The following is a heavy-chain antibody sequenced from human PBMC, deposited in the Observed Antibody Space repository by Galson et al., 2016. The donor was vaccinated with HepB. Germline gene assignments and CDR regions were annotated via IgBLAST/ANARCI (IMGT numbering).Heavy chain of an antibody. J-gene: IGHJ6*02. V-gene: IGHV1-69*13. D-gene: IGHD2-15*01. CDR2: IVPIYVIV. CDR3: ATKPRYCSGDNCYYYGMDV. Sequence: SVKVSCKASGGTFSSFAINWVRQAPGQGLEWMGGIVPIYVIVKYAQKFQGRVMITADESTGTVYLELSSLRSEDTALYYCATKPRYCSGDNCYYYGMDVWGQGTTVTVSS. CDR1: GGTFSSFA.